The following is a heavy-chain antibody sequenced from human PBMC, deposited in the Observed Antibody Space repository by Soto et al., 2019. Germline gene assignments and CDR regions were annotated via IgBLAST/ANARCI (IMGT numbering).Heavy chain of an antibody. CDR3: ARHNYYSNHYCYGMDV. D-gene: IGHD4-4*01. J-gene: IGHJ6*02. CDR1: GDSISSSKW. CDR2: IYHDGST. Sequence: SETLSLTCAVSGDSISSSKWWTWVRQTPEKGLEWIGEIYHDGSTYSNPSLKSRVTMSVDMPRNQFLLKVTSVTAADTAVSYCARHNYYSNHYCYGMDVWGQGTTVTVSS. V-gene: IGHV4-4*02.